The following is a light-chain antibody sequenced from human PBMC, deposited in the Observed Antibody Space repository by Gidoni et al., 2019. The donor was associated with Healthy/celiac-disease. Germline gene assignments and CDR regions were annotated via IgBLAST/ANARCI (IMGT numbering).Light chain of an antibody. CDR2: GAS. Sequence: PGTLSLSPGERATLSCRASQSVSSSYLAWYQQKPGQAPRLLIYGASSRATGIPDRFSGSGSGTDFTLTISRLEPEDFAVYYCQQYGSSPQTFGQGTKVEIK. CDR3: QQYGSSPQT. CDR1: QSVSSSY. V-gene: IGKV3-20*01. J-gene: IGKJ1*01.